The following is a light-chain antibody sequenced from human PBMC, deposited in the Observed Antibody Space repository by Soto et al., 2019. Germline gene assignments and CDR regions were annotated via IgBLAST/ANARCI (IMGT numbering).Light chain of an antibody. V-gene: IGLV1-40*01. CDR1: SSNIGAVYD. CDR2: GNS. Sequence: QAVVTQPPSVSGAPGQRGTISGTGSSSNIGAVYDVHWYQQLPGAPTKLLIYGNSNRPSGVPDRFSGSKSGTSASLAITGLQAEDEADYYCQSYDSSLSGPSYVFGTGTKLTVL. J-gene: IGLJ1*01. CDR3: QSYDSSLSGPSYV.